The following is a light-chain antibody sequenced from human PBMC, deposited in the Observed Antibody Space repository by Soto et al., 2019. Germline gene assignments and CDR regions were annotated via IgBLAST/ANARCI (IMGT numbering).Light chain of an antibody. CDR3: QQYNNWPPIT. V-gene: IGKV3-15*01. Sequence: EIMMTQSPATLSLSPGEGATLSCRASQSVGNNIAWYQQKPGQAPRLLIYYASTRATGIPARFSGSGSGTEFTLTISSLQSEDFALYYCQQYNNWPPITFGQGTRLEIK. CDR2: YAS. CDR1: QSVGNN. J-gene: IGKJ5*01.